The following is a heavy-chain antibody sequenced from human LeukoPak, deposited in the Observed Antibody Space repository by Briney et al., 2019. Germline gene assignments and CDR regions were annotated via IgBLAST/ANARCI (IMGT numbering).Heavy chain of an antibody. CDR3: ARSEFGGLFDP. Sequence: PSQTLSLTCTVSGDSISSGSYYWSWIRQPAGKGLEWIGRIYTSGSTNYNPSLKSRVTMSVDTSKNQFSLKLSSVTAADTAVYYCARSEFGGLFDPWGQGTLVTVSS. J-gene: IGHJ5*02. V-gene: IGHV4-61*02. CDR1: GDSISSGSYY. CDR2: IYTSGST. D-gene: IGHD3-16*01.